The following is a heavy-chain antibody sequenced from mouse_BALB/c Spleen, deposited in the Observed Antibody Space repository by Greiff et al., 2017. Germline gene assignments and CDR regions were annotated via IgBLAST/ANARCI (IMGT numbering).Heavy chain of an antibody. CDR3: ARSRIPFITTANYYAMDY. D-gene: IGHD1-2*01. J-gene: IGHJ4*01. V-gene: IGHV5-17*02. CDR1: GFTFSSFG. Sequence: EVHLVESGGGLVQPGGSRKLSCAASGFTFSSFGMHWVRQAPEKGLEWVAYISSGSSTIYYADTVKGRFTISRDNPKNTLFLQMTSLRSEDTAMYYCARSRIPFITTANYYAMDYWGQGTSVTVSS. CDR2: ISSGSSTI.